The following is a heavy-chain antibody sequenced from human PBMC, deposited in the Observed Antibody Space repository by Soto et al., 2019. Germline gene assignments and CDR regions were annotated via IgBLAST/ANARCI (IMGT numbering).Heavy chain of an antibody. CDR2: IDPSDSYT. V-gene: IGHV5-10-1*01. D-gene: IGHD5-12*01. J-gene: IGHJ6*02. CDR3: ARQLGSGYGYYGMDV. Sequence: EVQLVQSGAEVKKPGESLRISCKGSGYSFTNYWISWVRQMPGKGLEWMGRIDPSDSYTNYSPSFQGHVTISADKSISTAYLQWSSLKASDTAMYYCARQLGSGYGYYGMDVWGQGTTVTVSS. CDR1: GYSFTNYW.